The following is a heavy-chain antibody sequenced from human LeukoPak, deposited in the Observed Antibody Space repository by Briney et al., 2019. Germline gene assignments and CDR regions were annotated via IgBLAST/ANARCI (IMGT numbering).Heavy chain of an antibody. V-gene: IGHV3-64*01. D-gene: IGHD3-3*01. CDR3: ARGAVTTFWSNWFDH. CDR2: ISSNGGST. J-gene: IGHJ5*02. CDR1: GFTFSSYA. Sequence: PGGSLRLSCAAPGFTFSSYAMHWVREAPGEGLEYVSAISSNGGSTYYANSVKGRFTISRDNSKNTLYLQMGSLRAEDMAVYYCARGAVTTFWSNWFDHWGQGTLVTVSS.